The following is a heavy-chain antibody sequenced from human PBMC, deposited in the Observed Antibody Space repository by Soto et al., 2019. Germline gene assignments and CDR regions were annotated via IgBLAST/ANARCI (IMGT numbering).Heavy chain of an antibody. D-gene: IGHD2-21*01. CDR2: IYYSGST. CDR1: WLHQQWWLL. J-gene: IGHJ4*02. CDR3: ARGVIH. V-gene: IGHV4-31*03. Sequence: QVQLQESGPGLVAFTDPVPHLHCLWWLHQQWWLLLELDPPAPRKGLEWIGYIYYSGSTYYNPSLKSRVTISVDTSKNQFSLKLSSVTAADTAVYYCARGVIHWGQGTLVTVSS.